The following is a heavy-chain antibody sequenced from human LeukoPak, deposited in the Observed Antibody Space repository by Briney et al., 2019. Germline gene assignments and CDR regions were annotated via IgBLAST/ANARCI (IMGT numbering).Heavy chain of an antibody. CDR2: IGNKANSYTT. J-gene: IGHJ3*02. Sequence: GGSLRLSCAVSGFTVSNDYMSWVRQAPGKGLEWVGRIGNKANSYTTEYAASVKGRFTISRDDSKNSLYLQMNSLKTEDTAVYHCTRGYSGVAIYAFDIWGQGTMVTVSS. V-gene: IGHV3-72*01. D-gene: IGHD6-19*01. CDR3: TRGYSGVAIYAFDI. CDR1: GFTVSNDY.